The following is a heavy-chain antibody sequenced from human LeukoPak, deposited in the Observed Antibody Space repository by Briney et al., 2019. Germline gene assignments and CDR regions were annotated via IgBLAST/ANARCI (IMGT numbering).Heavy chain of an antibody. CDR1: GGSISSYY. Sequence: SSETLSLTRTVSGGSISSYYWTWIRQPPGKRLEWIGYIYYSGSTNYNPSLKSRVTISVDTSKNQFSLKLTSVTAADTAVYYCARGGWSLDYWGQGTLVTVSS. J-gene: IGHJ4*02. D-gene: IGHD6-19*01. CDR2: IYYSGST. V-gene: IGHV4-59*01. CDR3: ARGGWSLDY.